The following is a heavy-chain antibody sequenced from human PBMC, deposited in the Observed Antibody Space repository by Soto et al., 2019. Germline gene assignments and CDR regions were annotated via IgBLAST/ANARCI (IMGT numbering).Heavy chain of an antibody. D-gene: IGHD3-9*01. Sequence: GASVKVYCKASGYTFTSYDINWVRQATGQGLEWMGWMNPNSGNTGYAQKFQGRVTMTRNTSISTAYMALSSLRSEDTAVYYCARADYDILTGYYGSFAFDIWGQGTMVTVSS. V-gene: IGHV1-8*01. CDR2: MNPNSGNT. CDR3: ARADYDILTGYYGSFAFDI. CDR1: GYTFTSYD. J-gene: IGHJ3*02.